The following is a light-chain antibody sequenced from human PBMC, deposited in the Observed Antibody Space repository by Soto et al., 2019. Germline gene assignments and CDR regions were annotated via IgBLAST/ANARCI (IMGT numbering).Light chain of an antibody. CDR2: DAS. J-gene: IGKJ1*01. Sequence: EIVLTQSPATLSLSPGERATLSCRASQSVSSYLAWYQQKPGQAPRLLFYDASSRATGIPARFSGSGSGTDFTLTISSLGPEDFAVYYCQQHSNWPPKTFGQGTKVEIK. CDR1: QSVSSY. V-gene: IGKV3-11*01. CDR3: QQHSNWPPKT.